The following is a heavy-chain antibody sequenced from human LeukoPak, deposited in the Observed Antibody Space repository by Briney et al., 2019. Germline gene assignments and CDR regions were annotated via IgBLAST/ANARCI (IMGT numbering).Heavy chain of an antibody. CDR3: ARHNHVWKTTALDY. J-gene: IGHJ4*02. Sequence: SETLSLTCTVSGGSFNSSSYYWGWIRKPPGKGLEGMGSIYYSGNTSYNPSLKSRVTVSVDTSKNQFSLKLSSVTAADTAIYYCARHNHVWKTTALDYWGQGTLVTVSS. D-gene: IGHD1/OR15-1a*01. CDR2: IYYSGNT. CDR1: GGSFNSSSYY. V-gene: IGHV4-39*01.